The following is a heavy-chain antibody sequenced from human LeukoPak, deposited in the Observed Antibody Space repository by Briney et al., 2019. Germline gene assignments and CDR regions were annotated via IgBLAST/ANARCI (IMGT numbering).Heavy chain of an antibody. CDR2: INHSGST. CDR1: GGSFSGYY. J-gene: IGHJ4*02. D-gene: IGHD6-19*01. Sequence: PSETLSLTCAVYGGSFSGYYWSWIRQPPGKGLEWIGEINHSGSTNYNPSLKSRVTISVDTSKNQFSLKLSSVTAADTAVYYCARGRDSSGWLIDYWGQGTLVTVSS. V-gene: IGHV4-34*01. CDR3: ARGRDSSGWLIDY.